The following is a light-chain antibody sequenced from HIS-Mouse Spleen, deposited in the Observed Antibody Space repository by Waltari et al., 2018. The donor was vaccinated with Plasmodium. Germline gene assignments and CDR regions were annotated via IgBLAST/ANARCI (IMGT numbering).Light chain of an antibody. CDR3: QAWDSSTVV. CDR1: TLGHNY. J-gene: IGLJ2*01. CDR2: QDT. Sequence: SYELTQPPSVSVSPGQTAIITCSAHTLGHNYACWYQQKPGQSPVLVIYQDTKRPAGIPGRFSGSNSGNTATLTISGTQAMDEADYYCQAWDSSTVVFGGGTKLTVL. V-gene: IGLV3-1*01.